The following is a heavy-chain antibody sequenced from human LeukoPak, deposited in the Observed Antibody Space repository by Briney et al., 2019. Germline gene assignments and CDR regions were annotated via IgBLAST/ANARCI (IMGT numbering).Heavy chain of an antibody. CDR2: IWYDGSNK. J-gene: IGHJ4*02. CDR3: AREGPRGNSQFDY. V-gene: IGHV3-33*01. CDR1: GFTFSSYG. D-gene: IGHD2/OR15-2a*01. Sequence: GGSLRLSCAASGFTFSSYGMHWVRQAPGEGLEWVALIWYDGSNKYYTDSVKGRLTISRDNSKDTLFLQMSGLRAEDTAVYYCAREGPRGNSQFDYWGQGTLVTVSS.